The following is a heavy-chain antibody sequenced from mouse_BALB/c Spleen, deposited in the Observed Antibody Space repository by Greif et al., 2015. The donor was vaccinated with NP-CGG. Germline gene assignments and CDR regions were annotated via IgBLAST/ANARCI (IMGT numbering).Heavy chain of an antibody. D-gene: IGHD1-2*01. Sequence: EVMLVESGGGLVQPGGSLKLSCAASEFTFSSYTMSWVRQTPEKRLEWVAYISNGGGSTYYPDTVKGRFTISRDNAKNTLYLQMSSLKSEDTAMYYCASGSFAYWGQGTLVTVSA. CDR2: ISNGGGST. CDR1: EFTFSSYT. CDR3: ASGSFAY. V-gene: IGHV5-12-2*01. J-gene: IGHJ3*01.